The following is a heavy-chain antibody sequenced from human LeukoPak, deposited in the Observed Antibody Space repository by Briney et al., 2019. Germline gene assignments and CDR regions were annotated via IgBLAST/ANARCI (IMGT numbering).Heavy chain of an antibody. CDR3: AKTSRIMIVVADS. CDR2: ISNSGGGT. D-gene: IGHD3-22*01. V-gene: IGHV3-23*01. CDR1: GFTFSSNA. J-gene: IGHJ4*02. Sequence: GGSLRLSCAVSGFTFSSNAMTWVRQAPGKGLEWVSAISNSGGGTFYADSVKGRFTISRDNSKNTLYLQMSSLRVEDTAVYYCAKTSRIMIVVADSWGQGTLVTVSS.